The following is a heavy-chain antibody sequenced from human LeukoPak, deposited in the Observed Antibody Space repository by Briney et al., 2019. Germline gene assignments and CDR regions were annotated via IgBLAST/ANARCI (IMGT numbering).Heavy chain of an antibody. Sequence: ASVKVSCKASGYTFTSYGISWVRQAPGQGLEWMGWISAYNGNTNYAQKLQGRVTMTRDMSTSTVYMELSSLRSEDTAVYYCAREDGSSWYYFDYWGQGTLVTVSS. V-gene: IGHV1-18*01. J-gene: IGHJ4*02. D-gene: IGHD6-13*01. CDR3: AREDGSSWYYFDY. CDR2: ISAYNGNT. CDR1: GYTFTSYG.